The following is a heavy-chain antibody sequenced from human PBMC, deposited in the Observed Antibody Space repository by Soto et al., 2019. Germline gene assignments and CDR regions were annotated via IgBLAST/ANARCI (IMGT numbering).Heavy chain of an antibody. CDR3: GSAWGGNSSGSEFDL. J-gene: IGHJ2*01. CDR1: GGTFSSYA. D-gene: IGHD3-22*01. CDR2: IIPIFGTA. V-gene: IGHV1-69*01. Sequence: QVQLVQSGAEVKKPGSSVKVSCKASGGTFSSYAISWVRQAPGQGLEWMGGIIPIFGTANYAQKFQGSVTITADQSTGTAYLESGCLRSEATGVYFCGSAWGGNSSGSEFDLWGRGTLVTVSS.